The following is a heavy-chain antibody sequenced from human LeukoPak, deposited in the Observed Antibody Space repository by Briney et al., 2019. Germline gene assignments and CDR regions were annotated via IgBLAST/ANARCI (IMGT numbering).Heavy chain of an antibody. V-gene: IGHV3-21*01. CDR2: ISSSSSYI. Sequence: GGSLRLSCAASGFTFSSYSMNWVRQAPGKGLEWVSSISSSSSYIYYADSVKGRFTISRDNAKNSLYLQMNSLRAEDTAVYYCANGGDFWSGYYLSFDYWGQGTLVTVSS. CDR1: GFTFSSYS. CDR3: ANGGDFWSGYYLSFDY. J-gene: IGHJ4*02. D-gene: IGHD3-3*01.